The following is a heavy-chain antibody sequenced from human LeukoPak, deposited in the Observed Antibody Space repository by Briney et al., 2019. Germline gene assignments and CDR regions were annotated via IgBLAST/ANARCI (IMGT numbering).Heavy chain of an antibody. CDR2: IIPIFGTA. CDR1: GGTFSSYA. J-gene: IGHJ4*02. D-gene: IGHD5-18*01. Sequence: SVKVSCKASGGTFSSYAIIWVRQAPGQGLEWMGGIIPIFGTANYAQKFQGRVTITRNTSISTAYMELSSLRSEDTAVYYCARAGDTAMVYWGQGTLVTVSS. CDR3: ARAGDTAMVY. V-gene: IGHV1-69*05.